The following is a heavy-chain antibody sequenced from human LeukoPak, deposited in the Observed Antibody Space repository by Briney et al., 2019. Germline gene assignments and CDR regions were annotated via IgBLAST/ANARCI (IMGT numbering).Heavy chain of an antibody. D-gene: IGHD1-26*01. V-gene: IGHV3-48*04. CDR2: ITSSGNSM. CDR1: GFTFSIYS. CDR3: ARDIGGSYTAIDY. J-gene: IGHJ4*02. Sequence: PGGSLRLSCAASGFTFSIYSMNWVRQAPGEGLEWVSFITSSGNSMSYADSVKGRFTISRDNAKNSLYLQMNSLRAEDTAVYYCARDIGGSYTAIDYWGQGTLVTVSS.